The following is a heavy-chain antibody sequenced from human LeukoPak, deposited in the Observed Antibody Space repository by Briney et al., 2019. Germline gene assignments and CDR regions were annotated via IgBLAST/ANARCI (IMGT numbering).Heavy chain of an antibody. CDR1: GFTFSNCE. D-gene: IGHD3-22*01. Sequence: GGSLRLSCAASGFTFSNCEMNWVRQAPGKGLEWFSYISRSGNTIYYADSVKGRFSISRDNAKNSLYLQMNSLRAEDTAVYYCVRDAYYYDSSGYSGFDPWGQGTLVTVSS. V-gene: IGHV3-48*03. CDR3: VRDAYYYDSSGYSGFDP. J-gene: IGHJ5*02. CDR2: ISRSGNTI.